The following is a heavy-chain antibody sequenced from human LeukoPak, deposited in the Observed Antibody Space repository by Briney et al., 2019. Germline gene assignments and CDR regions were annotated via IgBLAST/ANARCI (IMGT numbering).Heavy chain of an antibody. V-gene: IGHV3-7*01. Sequence: TGGSLRLSCAASGFTFSSYWMSWVRQAPGKGLEWVANIKQDGSEKYYVDSVKGRFTISRDNAKNSLYLQMNSLRAEDTAMYYCARGLWIVVVPAASDYWGQGTLVTVSS. CDR1: GFTFSSYW. D-gene: IGHD2-2*01. J-gene: IGHJ4*02. CDR2: IKQDGSEK. CDR3: ARGLWIVVVPAASDY.